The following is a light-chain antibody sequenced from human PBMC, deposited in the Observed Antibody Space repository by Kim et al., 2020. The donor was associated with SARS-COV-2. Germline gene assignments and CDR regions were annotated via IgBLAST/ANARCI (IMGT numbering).Light chain of an antibody. V-gene: IGKV3-20*01. CDR1: QSVSSSY. J-gene: IGKJ2*01. CDR3: QQYGVSPYT. CDR2: GAS. Sequence: EIVLTQSPGTLSLSPGESATLSCRASQSVSSSYFAWYHQKPGQAPRLLIYGASNRAAGIPDRFSGSGSGTDFILTISRLEPEDIAVYYCQQYGVSPYTFGQGTKLEI.